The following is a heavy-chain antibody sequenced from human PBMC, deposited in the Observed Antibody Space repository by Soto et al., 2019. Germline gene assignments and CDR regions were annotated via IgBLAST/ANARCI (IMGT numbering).Heavy chain of an antibody. D-gene: IGHD3-22*01. CDR2: VYQSGIT. V-gene: IGHV4-4*02. J-gene: IGHJ6*02. CDR3: GRDGHFDSSGIMDV. Sequence: QVQMEESGPGLVKPSGTLSLTCAVSGDSVSRSTWWSWVRQTPEKGLEWIGEVYQSGITHYSPSLKNRLTISLDKSKNQFSLKLTSVTAADAAVYFCGRDGHFDSSGIMDVWGRGTTVTVAS. CDR1: GDSVSRSTW.